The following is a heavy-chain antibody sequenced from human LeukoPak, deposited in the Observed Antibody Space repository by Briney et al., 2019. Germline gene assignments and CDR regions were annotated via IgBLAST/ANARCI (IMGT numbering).Heavy chain of an antibody. CDR2: TYYRSKWYN. V-gene: IGHV6-1*01. CDR1: GDRVSSNSAS. J-gene: IGHJ4*02. D-gene: IGHD5-12*01. Sequence: SQTLSLSSANSGDRVSSNSASCNWIRQSPSRGLEWLGRTYYRSKWYNDYAVSVKSRITINPDTSKNQFSLQLNSVTPEDTAVYYCVRDCGTSGCDYWGQGTLVTVSS. CDR3: VRDCGTSGCDY.